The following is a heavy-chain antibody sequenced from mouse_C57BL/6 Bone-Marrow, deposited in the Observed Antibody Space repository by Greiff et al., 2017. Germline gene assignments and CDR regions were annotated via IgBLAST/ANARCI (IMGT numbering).Heavy chain of an antibody. CDR1: GFNIKDDY. J-gene: IGHJ4*01. V-gene: IGHV14-4*01. Sequence: EVQLQQSGAELVRPGASVKLSCTASGFNIKDDYMHWVKQRPEQGLEWIGWIDPENGATESASKFQGKATITSDTSSNTAYLQLSSLTSEDTAVYYCTTLGLYDYGGGQGTSVTVSS. CDR3: TTLGLYDYG. D-gene: IGHD2-4*01. CDR2: IDPENGAT.